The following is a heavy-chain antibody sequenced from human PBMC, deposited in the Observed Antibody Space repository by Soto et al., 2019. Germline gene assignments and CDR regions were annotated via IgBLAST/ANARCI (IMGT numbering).Heavy chain of an antibody. CDR1: GFTFSSYG. V-gene: IGHV3-33*01. Sequence: ESGGGVVQPGRSLRLSCAASGFTFSSYGMHWVRQAPGKGLEWVAVIWYDGSNKYYADSVKGRFTISRDNSKNTLYLQMNSLRAEDTAVYYCARVISSSWYFGAKIDYWGQGTLVTVSS. CDR2: IWYDGSNK. J-gene: IGHJ4*02. D-gene: IGHD6-13*01. CDR3: ARVISSSWYFGAKIDY.